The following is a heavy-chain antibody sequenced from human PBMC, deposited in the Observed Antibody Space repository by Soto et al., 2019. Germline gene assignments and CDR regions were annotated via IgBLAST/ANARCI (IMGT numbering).Heavy chain of an antibody. CDR2: IWYDGSNK. CDR3: ARAPDYGGNSDTFTLDP. J-gene: IGHJ5*02. Sequence: QVQLVESGGGVVQPGRSLRLSCAASGFTFSSYGMHWVRQAPGKGLEWVAVIWYDGSNKYYADSVKGRFTISRDNSKNTLYLQMNSLRAEDTAVYYCARAPDYGGNSDTFTLDPWGQGTLVTVSS. CDR1: GFTFSSYG. D-gene: IGHD4-17*01. V-gene: IGHV3-33*01.